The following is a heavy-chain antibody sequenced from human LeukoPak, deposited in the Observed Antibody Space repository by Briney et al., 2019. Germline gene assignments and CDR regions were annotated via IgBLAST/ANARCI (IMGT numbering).Heavy chain of an antibody. J-gene: IGHJ4*02. CDR1: GYTLTNYD. V-gene: IGHV1-8*01. CDR3: AGGLSGWSGY. D-gene: IGHD6-19*01. CDR2: MNPNSGNT. Sequence: ASDKVSHKASGYTLTNYDINWLRQATPQGLEWMGWMNPNSGNTGYAQKFQGRVTMTRNTSISTAYMELSSLRSEVTAVYCCAGGLSGWSGYWGQGTVVTVSS.